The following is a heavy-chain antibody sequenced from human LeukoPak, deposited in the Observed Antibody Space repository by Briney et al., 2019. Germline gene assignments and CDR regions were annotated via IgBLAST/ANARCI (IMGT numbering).Heavy chain of an antibody. CDR3: AKVHYQFGFDY. Sequence: GGSLRLSCAASGFTFSSYTMHWVRQAPGKGLEWVAVISYDGSNKYYADSVKGRFTISRDNSKNTLYLQMNSLRAEDTAVYYCAKVHYQFGFDYWGQGTLVTVSS. CDR1: GFTFSSYT. CDR2: ISYDGSNK. J-gene: IGHJ4*02. D-gene: IGHD2-2*01. V-gene: IGHV3-30*04.